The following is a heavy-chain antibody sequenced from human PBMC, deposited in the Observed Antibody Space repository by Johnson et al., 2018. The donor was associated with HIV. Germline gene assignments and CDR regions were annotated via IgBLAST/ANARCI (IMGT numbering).Heavy chain of an antibody. J-gene: IGHJ3*02. D-gene: IGHD3-10*01. CDR2: ISYDGSNK. CDR1: GFTFSSYG. CDR3: ARERHYYGSVRPRERQGDAFDI. Sequence: QVQLVESGGGVVQPGRSLRLSCAASGFTFSSYGMHWVRQAPGKGLEWVAVISYDGSNKYYADSVKGRFTISRDNSKNTLYLQMNSLRAEDTAVYYCARERHYYGSVRPRERQGDAFDIWGQGTMVTVAS. V-gene: IGHV3-30*03.